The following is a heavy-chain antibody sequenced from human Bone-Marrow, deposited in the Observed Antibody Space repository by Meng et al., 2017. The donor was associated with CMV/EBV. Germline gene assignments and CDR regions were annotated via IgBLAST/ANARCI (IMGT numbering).Heavy chain of an antibody. D-gene: IGHD4-23*01. CDR1: GFTFSDYY. Sequence: GGSLRLSCAASGFTFSDYYMTWIRQAPGKGLEWVSSISSSSSYIYYADSVKGRFAISRDNAKNSLYLQMNSLRAEDTAVYYCARARGPYGGNHYFAYWGQGRLVCVSS. V-gene: IGHV3-11*06. CDR2: ISSSSSYI. J-gene: IGHJ4*02. CDR3: ARARGPYGGNHYFAY.